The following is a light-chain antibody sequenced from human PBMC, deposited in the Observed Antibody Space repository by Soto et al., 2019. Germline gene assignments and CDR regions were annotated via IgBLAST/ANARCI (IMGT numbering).Light chain of an antibody. CDR1: QSVSSN. Sequence: EIVMTQSPATLSVSPGERATLSCRASQSVSSNLAWYQQKPGQAPRLLVYCASTRATGIRARFSGSGSGTKFTLTISGLQFEYFAVSSCQQYNKWPLTFGGGTKVEIK. J-gene: IGKJ4*01. CDR3: QQYNKWPLT. CDR2: CAS. V-gene: IGKV3-15*01.